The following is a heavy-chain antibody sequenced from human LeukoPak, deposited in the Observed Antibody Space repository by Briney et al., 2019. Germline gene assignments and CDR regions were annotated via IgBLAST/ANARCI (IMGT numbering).Heavy chain of an antibody. CDR2: IIPIFGTA. CDR3: ARDYHYGMDV. V-gene: IGHV1-69*13. Sequence: GASVKVSCKASGGTFSSYAISWVRQAPGQGLEWMGGIIPIFGTANYAQKFQGRVTITADESTSTAYMELSSLRSEDTAVYYCARDYHYGMDVWGKGTTVTVSS. J-gene: IGHJ6*04. CDR1: GGTFSSYA.